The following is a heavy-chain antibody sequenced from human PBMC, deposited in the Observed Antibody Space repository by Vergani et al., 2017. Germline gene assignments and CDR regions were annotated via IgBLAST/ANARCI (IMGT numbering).Heavy chain of an antibody. CDR1: GGSISSGSYY. V-gene: IGHV4-61*02. Sequence: QVQLQESGPGLVKPSQTLSLTCTVSGGSISSGSYYWSWIRQPAGKGLEWIGRIYTSGATNYNPSLRSRAIMSVDASKKQFSLKLTSVTAADTAVYYCARDGGEYDKDALDVWGKGTKVTVTS. D-gene: IGHD2-21*01. CDR2: IYTSGAT. J-gene: IGHJ3*01. CDR3: ARDGGEYDKDALDV.